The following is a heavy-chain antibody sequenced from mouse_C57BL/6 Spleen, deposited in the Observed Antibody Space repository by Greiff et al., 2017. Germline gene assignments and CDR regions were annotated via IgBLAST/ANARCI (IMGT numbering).Heavy chain of an antibody. J-gene: IGHJ3*01. V-gene: IGHV1-54*01. CDR1: GYAFTNYL. CDR3: AREDGYYPFAY. D-gene: IGHD2-3*01. Sequence: VQRVESGAELVRPGTSVKVSCKASGYAFTNYLIEWVKQRPGQGLEWIGVINTGSGGTNYNEKFKGKATLTADKSSSTAYMQLSSLTSEDSAVYFCAREDGYYPFAYWGQGTLVTVSA. CDR2: INTGSGGT.